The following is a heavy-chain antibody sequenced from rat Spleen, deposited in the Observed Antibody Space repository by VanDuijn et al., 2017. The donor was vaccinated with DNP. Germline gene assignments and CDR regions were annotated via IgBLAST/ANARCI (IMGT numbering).Heavy chain of an antibody. CDR1: GFTFSDYY. Sequence: EVQLVESGGGLVQPGRSLKLSCAASGFTFSDYYMAWVRQAPMKGLEWVAYIHYDGGSTYYGDSVKGRFTISRDNAKSTLYLQMNSLRSEDMATYYCVRWNSGSYAMDVWGQGTSVTVSS. J-gene: IGHJ4*01. D-gene: IGHD4-3*01. V-gene: IGHV5-22*01. CDR3: VRWNSGSYAMDV. CDR2: IHYDGGST.